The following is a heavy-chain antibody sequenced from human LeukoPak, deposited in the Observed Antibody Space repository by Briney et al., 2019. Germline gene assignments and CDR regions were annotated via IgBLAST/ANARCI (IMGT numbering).Heavy chain of an antibody. CDR2: INHSGST. J-gene: IGHJ3*01. CDR1: GGSFSGYY. D-gene: IGHD5-24*01. CDR3: ATYKTPLGAFDF. V-gene: IGHV4-34*01. Sequence: SETLSPTCAVYGGSFSGYYWSWIRQPPGKGLEWIGEINHSGSTNYNPSLKSRVTISVDTSKNQFSLKLSSVTAADTAVYYCATYKTPLGAFDFWGQGIMVTVSS.